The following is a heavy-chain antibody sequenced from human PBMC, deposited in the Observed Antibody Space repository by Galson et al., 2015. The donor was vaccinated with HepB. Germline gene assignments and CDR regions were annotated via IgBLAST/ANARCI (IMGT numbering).Heavy chain of an antibody. CDR2: ISGSGGST. V-gene: IGHV3-23*01. Sequence: SLRLSCAASEFTFSTYAVSWVRQAPGKGLEWVLSISGSGGSTDHADSVKGRFTISRDSSKNTLFLQMNSLRAEDTAVYYCAKESAPNWYFDLWGRGTLVTVSS. J-gene: IGHJ2*01. D-gene: IGHD3-3*01. CDR1: EFTFSTYA. CDR3: AKESAPNWYFDL.